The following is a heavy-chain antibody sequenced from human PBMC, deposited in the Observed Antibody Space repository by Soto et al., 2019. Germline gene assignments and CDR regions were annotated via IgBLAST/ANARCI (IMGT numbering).Heavy chain of an antibody. Sequence: GASVKVSCKASGGTFSSYAISWVRQAPGQGLEWMGGIIPIFGTANYAQKFQGRVTITADESTSTAYMELSSLRSEDTAVYYCARADGSGSYYDPESYYYYGMDVWGRGTTVTVSS. J-gene: IGHJ6*02. CDR3: ARADGSGSYYDPESYYYYGMDV. V-gene: IGHV1-69*13. CDR2: IIPIFGTA. D-gene: IGHD3-10*01. CDR1: GGTFSSYA.